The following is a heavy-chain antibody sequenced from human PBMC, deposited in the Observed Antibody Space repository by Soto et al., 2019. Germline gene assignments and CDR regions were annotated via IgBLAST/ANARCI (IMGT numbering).Heavy chain of an antibody. D-gene: IGHD3-3*01. V-gene: IGHV1-69*08. CDR1: GGTFSSYT. J-gene: IGHJ4*02. CDR2: IIPILGIA. CDR3: AREGRFLEWLSPYDY. Sequence: QVQLVQSGAEVRKPGSSAKVSCKASGGTFSSYTISWVRQAPGQGLEWMGRIIPILGIANYAQKFQGRVTITAVKSTSTAYMELSSLRSEDTAVYYCAREGRFLEWLSPYDYWGQGTLVTVSS.